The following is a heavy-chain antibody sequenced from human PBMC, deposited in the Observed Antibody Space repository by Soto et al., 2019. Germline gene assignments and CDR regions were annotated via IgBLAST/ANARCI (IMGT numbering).Heavy chain of an antibody. Sequence: EVQLLESGGGLVQPGGSLRLSCAASGFTFSNYAMSWVRQAPGKGLAWVSAISGSGDTTYYADSVKGRFTISRDNSKNTLYLQMNSLRAEDTAVYYCAKSFHIEGWNFDLWGRGTLVTVSS. CDR2: ISGSGDTT. V-gene: IGHV3-23*01. CDR1: GFTFSNYA. D-gene: IGHD1-26*01. J-gene: IGHJ2*01. CDR3: AKSFHIEGWNFDL.